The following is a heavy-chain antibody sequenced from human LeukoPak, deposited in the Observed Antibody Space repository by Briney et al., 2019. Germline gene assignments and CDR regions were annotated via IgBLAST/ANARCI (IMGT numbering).Heavy chain of an antibody. D-gene: IGHD6-13*01. CDR1: GFTFSDYY. J-gene: IGHJ6*02. V-gene: IGHV3-11*01. CDR3: AREARIAAAGEHYYGMDV. CDR2: ISSSGSTI. Sequence: GGSLRLSCAASGFTFSDYYMSWIRQAPGKGLEWVSYISSSGSTIYYADSVKGRFTISRDNAKSSLYLQMNSLRAEDTAVYYCAREARIAAAGEHYYGMDVWGQGTTVTVSS.